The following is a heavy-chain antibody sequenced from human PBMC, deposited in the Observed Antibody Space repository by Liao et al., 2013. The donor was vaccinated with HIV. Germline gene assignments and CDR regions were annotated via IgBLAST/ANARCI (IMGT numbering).Heavy chain of an antibody. Sequence: QVQLQQWGAGLLKPSETLSLTCAVYGGAFSGYYWSWIRQPPGKGLEWLGEINHSGSTNYNPSLKSRVTMSVDTSKNQFSLKLSSVTAADTAVYYCARGLDVRTTYLLRSTTFGTYGTGRTEPRRSPSTVLPTLTGPKGPRYF. D-gene: IGHD1-14*01. CDR3: ARGLDVRTTYLLRSTTFGTYGTGRTEPRRSPSTVLPTLTGPKGPRYF. V-gene: IGHV4-34*01. CDR1: GGAFSGYY. CDR2: INHSGST. J-gene: IGHJ2*01.